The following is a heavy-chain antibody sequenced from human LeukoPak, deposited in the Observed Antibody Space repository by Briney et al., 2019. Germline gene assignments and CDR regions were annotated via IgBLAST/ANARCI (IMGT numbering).Heavy chain of an antibody. D-gene: IGHD5-18*01. CDR1: GYTFTNYY. V-gene: IGHV1-2*02. CDR2: INPNSGGT. J-gene: IGHJ4*02. CDR3: ARARSYTAMVVEIDY. Sequence: GASVKVSCKASGYTFTNYYMHWVRQAPGQGLEWMGWINPNSGGTNYAQKFQGRVTMTRDTSISTAYMELSRLRSDDTAVYYCARARSYTAMVVEIDYWGQGTLVTVSS.